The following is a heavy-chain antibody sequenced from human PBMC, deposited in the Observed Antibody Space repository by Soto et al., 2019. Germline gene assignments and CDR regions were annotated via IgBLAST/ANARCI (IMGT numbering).Heavy chain of an antibody. J-gene: IGHJ6*02. Sequence: GASVKVSCKASGYTFTSYGMHWVRQAPGQRLEWMGWINAGNGNTKYSQKFQGRVTITRDTSTSTAYMELSSLRSEDTAVYYCAEGGYSYMTNIYYYYGMDVWGQGTTVTVSS. D-gene: IGHD5-18*01. CDR3: AEGGYSYMTNIYYYYGMDV. V-gene: IGHV1-3*01. CDR2: INAGNGNT. CDR1: GYTFTSYG.